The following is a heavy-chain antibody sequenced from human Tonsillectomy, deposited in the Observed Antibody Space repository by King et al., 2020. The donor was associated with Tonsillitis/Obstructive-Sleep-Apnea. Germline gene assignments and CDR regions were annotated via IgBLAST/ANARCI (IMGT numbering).Heavy chain of an antibody. D-gene: IGHD3-16*01. CDR1: GFTVSSNY. CDR2: IYSGGST. V-gene: IGHV3-53*01. CDR3: ARVPTSNYYYGMDV. J-gene: IGHJ6*02. Sequence: VQLVESGGGLIQPGGSLRLSCAASGFTVSSNYMSWVRQAPGKGLEWVSVIYSGGSTYYADSVKGRFTISRDNSKNTLYLQMNSLRAEDTAVYYCARVPTSNYYYGMDVWGQGTTVTVSS.